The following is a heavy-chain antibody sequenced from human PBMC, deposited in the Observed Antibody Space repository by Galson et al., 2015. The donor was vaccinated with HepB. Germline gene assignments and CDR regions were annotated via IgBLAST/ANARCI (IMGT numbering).Heavy chain of an antibody. CDR1: GFTFSSYS. J-gene: IGHJ4*02. D-gene: IGHD3-9*01. CDR3: ARSLTALAPGGDY. CDR2: ISSSGSTK. Sequence: SLRLSCAASGFTFSSYSMNWVRQAPGKGLEWVSYISSSGSTKYYADSVKGRFTISRDNAKNSLYLQMNSLRAEDTAVYYCARSLTALAPGGDYWGQGTLVTVSS. V-gene: IGHV3-48*04.